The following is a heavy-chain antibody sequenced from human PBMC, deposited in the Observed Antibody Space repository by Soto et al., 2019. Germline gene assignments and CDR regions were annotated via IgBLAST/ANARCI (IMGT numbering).Heavy chain of an antibody. CDR1: GDSISSSSYY. V-gene: IGHV4-39*01. J-gene: IGHJ3*02. CDR3: ARHLANGGYPDAFDI. CDR2: IYYSGST. D-gene: IGHD2-8*01. Sequence: SETLSLTCTVSGDSISSSSYYWGWIRQPPGKGLEWIGSIYYSGSTYYNPSLKSRVTISVDTSKNQFSLKLSSVTAADTAVYYCARHLANGGYPDAFDIWGQGTMVTVSS.